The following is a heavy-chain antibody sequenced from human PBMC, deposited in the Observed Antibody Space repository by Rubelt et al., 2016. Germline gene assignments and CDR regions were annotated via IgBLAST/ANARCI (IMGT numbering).Heavy chain of an antibody. CDR1: GGSISSSNW. Sequence: QVQLQESGPGLVKPSGTLSLTCAVSGGSISSSNWWSWIRQPPGKGLEWIGEINHSGSTNYNPSLKSRVTISVDTSKNQVSLKLSSVTAADTAVYYCARDTLDTAMTEGDYWGQGTLVTVSS. CDR2: INHSGST. J-gene: IGHJ4*02. CDR3: ARDTLDTAMTEGDY. D-gene: IGHD5-18*01. V-gene: IGHV4-4*02.